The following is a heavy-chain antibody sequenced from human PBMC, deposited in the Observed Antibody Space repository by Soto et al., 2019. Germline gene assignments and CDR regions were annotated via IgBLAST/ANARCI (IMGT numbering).Heavy chain of an antibody. CDR2: ISDDGSTA. V-gene: IGHV3-74*01. D-gene: IGHD1-1*01. Sequence: GGSLRLSCAVSGFTFSAYWMHWVRKVPGKGLTWVSRISDDGSTATYADSVKGRFIISRDNAKNSLYLEMNTLRADDSGLYYCARGPRVSSTGTGAHWGRGTLVTVSS. J-gene: IGHJ4*02. CDR1: GFTFSAYW. CDR3: ARGPRVSSTGTGAH.